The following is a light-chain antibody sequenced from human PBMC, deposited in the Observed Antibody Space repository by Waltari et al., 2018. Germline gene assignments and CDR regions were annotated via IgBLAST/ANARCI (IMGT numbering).Light chain of an antibody. Sequence: SYVLTQPPSVSVAPGETARITCGGNYLESKSVHWYRQRPGQAPVVVISYDNDRAAGIPERFSGSNSGNTATLTISRVEAGDEADYYCQVWDANTDPGVFGTGTEVTVL. CDR3: QVWDANTDPGV. CDR1: YLESKS. J-gene: IGLJ1*01. CDR2: YDN. V-gene: IGLV3-21*01.